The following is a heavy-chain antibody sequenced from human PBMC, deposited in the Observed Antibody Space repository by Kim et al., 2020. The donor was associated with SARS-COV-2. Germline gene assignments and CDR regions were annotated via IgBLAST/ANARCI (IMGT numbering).Heavy chain of an antibody. CDR2: GTTI. CDR3: ARDWYLDY. V-gene: IGHV3-11*01. J-gene: IGHJ4*02. Sequence: GTTIYYADSVKGRFTISRDNAKNSLYLQINSLRAEDTAVCYCARDWYLDYWGQGTLVTVSS.